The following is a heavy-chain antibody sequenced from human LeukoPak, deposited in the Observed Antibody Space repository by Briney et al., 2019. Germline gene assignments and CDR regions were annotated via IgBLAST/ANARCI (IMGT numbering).Heavy chain of an antibody. Sequence: GGSLRLSRAASGFSFSTYGMHWVRQAPGKGLEGVALIWNAGTNTYYADSVKGRFTIPRDNSKNTLYLQMNSLRAEDTAVYYCAGDTPPGGDYYFDYWGQGTLVIVSS. CDR1: GFSFSTYG. CDR3: AGDTPPGGDYYFDY. V-gene: IGHV3-33*01. J-gene: IGHJ4*02. CDR2: IWNAGTNT. D-gene: IGHD3-16*01.